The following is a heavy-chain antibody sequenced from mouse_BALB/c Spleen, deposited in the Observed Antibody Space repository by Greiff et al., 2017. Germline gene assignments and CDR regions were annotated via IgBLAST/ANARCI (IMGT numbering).Heavy chain of an antibody. CDR1: GYSITSGYY. CDR3: ARWFAY. J-gene: IGHJ3*01. V-gene: IGHV3-6*01. CDR2: ISYDGSN. Sequence: ESGPGLVKPSQSLSLTCSVTGYSITSGYYWNWIRQFPGNKLEWMGYISYDGSNNYNPSLKNRISITRDPSKNQFFLKLNSVTTEDTATYYCARWFAYWGQGTLVTVSA.